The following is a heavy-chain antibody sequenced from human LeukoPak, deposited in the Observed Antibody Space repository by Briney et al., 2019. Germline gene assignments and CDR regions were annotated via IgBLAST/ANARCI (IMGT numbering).Heavy chain of an antibody. D-gene: IGHD6-13*01. CDR2: INPNSGGT. J-gene: IGHJ4*02. CDR1: GYTFTGYY. Sequence: ASVKVSCKASGYTFTGYYMHWVRQAPGQGLEWMGWINPNSGGTNYAQKFQGRVTMTRDTSISTAYMELSRLRSDDTAVYYCTRVPRHHIAAAVSDYWGQGTLVTVSS. V-gene: IGHV1-2*02. CDR3: TRVPRHHIAAAVSDY.